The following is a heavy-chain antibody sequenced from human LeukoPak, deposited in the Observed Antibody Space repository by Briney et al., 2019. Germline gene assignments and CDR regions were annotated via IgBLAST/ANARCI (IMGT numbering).Heavy chain of an antibody. CDR1: GYTFTSYS. V-gene: IGHV1-18*01. D-gene: IGHD1-7*01. CDR2: ISTYNGNT. Sequence: ASVKVSCKASGYTFTSYSINWVRQAPGQGLEWMGWISTYNGNTNYAQKLQGRVTMTTDTSTSTAYMELRSLRSDDTAVYYCARVKLPSYYYYGLDVRGQGTTVTVSS. J-gene: IGHJ6*02. CDR3: ARVKLPSYYYYGLDV.